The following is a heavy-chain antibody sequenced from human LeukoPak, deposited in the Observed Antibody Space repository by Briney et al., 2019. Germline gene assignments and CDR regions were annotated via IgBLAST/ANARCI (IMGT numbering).Heavy chain of an antibody. D-gene: IGHD3-9*01. CDR1: GGSVRSYY. J-gene: IGHJ2*01. Sequence: ASETLSLTCIVSGGSVRSYYWSWIRQPPGKGLEWIGYIYNSGSTNYNPSLKSRVTISVDTSKNQFSLRLSSVTAADTAVFYCARRTYKILRGTEYGYWYFDLWGRGTLVTVSS. V-gene: IGHV4-4*08. CDR3: ARRTYKILRGTEYGYWYFDL. CDR2: IYNSGST.